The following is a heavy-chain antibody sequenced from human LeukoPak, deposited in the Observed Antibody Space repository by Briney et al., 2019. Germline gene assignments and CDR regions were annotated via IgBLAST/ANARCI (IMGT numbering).Heavy chain of an antibody. Sequence: SVKVSCKASGGTFSSYAISWVRQAPGQGLEWMGGIIPIFGTANYAQKFQGRVTITADESTSTAYMELSSLRSEDTAVYYCALDSSGYYYSRYAFDIWGQGTMVTVSS. J-gene: IGHJ3*02. D-gene: IGHD3-22*01. CDR2: IIPIFGTA. V-gene: IGHV1-69*13. CDR1: GGTFSSYA. CDR3: ALDSSGYYYSRYAFDI.